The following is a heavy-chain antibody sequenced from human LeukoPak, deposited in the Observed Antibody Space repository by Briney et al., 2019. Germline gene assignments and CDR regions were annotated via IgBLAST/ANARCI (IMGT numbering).Heavy chain of an antibody. V-gene: IGHV3-23*01. D-gene: IGHD5-18*01. CDR1: GFTFSSYA. J-gene: IGHJ4*02. CDR3: AKGLEAMVTYPFDY. Sequence: GGSLRLSCAASGFTFSSYAMSWVRQAPGKGLEWVSAISGSGGSTYYADSVKGRFTISRDSSKNTLYLQMNSLRAEDTAVYYCAKGLEAMVTYPFDYWGQGTLVTVSS. CDR2: ISGSGGST.